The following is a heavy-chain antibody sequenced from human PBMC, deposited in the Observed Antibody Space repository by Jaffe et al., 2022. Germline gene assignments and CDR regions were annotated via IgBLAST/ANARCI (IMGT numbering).Heavy chain of an antibody. CDR3: ARDDSGYDRLSAFDI. V-gene: IGHV1-46*03. D-gene: IGHD5-12*01. Sequence: QVQLVQSGAEVKKPGASVKVSCKASGYTFTSYYMHWVRQAPGQGLEWMGIINPSGGSTSYAQKFQGRVTMTRDTSTSTVYMELSSLRSEDTAVYYCARDDSGYDRLSAFDIWGQGTMVTVSS. CDR1: GYTFTSYY. J-gene: IGHJ3*02. CDR2: INPSGGST.